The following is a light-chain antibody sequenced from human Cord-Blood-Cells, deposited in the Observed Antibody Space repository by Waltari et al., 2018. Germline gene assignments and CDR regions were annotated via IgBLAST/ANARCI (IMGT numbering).Light chain of an antibody. J-gene: IGKJ3*01. V-gene: IGKV1-39*01. CDR3: QQSYSTPCT. CDR2: AAS. Sequence: IQITPSPSSLSASVGDSVTITCRASQNISSYLNWYQQKPGKAPKLLIYAASSLQSGVPARFSGSGSGTDFTLTISSLQPEDFATYYCQQSYSTPCTFGPGTKVDIK. CDR1: QNISSY.